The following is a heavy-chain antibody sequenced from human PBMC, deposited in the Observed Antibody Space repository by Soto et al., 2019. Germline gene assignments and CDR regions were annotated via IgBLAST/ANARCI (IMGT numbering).Heavy chain of an antibody. V-gene: IGHV4-39*01. Sequence: SETLSLTCTVSGGSISSSSYYWGWIRQPPGKGLEWIGSIYYSGSTYYNPSLKSRVTISVDTSKNQFSLKLSSVTAADAAVYYCARVSYMTTVTTSNWIRAPVPDYWGQGTLVTVSS. CDR2: IYYSGST. D-gene: IGHD4-17*01. J-gene: IGHJ4*02. CDR3: ARVSYMTTVTTSNWIRAPVPDY. CDR1: GGSISSSSYY.